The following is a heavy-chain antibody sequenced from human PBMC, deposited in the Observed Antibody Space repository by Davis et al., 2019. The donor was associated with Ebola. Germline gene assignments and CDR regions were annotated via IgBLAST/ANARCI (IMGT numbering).Heavy chain of an antibody. D-gene: IGHD6-6*01. CDR3: ARVLVRSFPSAFQH. CDR2: IYYSGRT. J-gene: IGHJ1*01. CDR1: GGSISSSSYY. Sequence: MPSETLSLTCTVSGGSISSSSYYWGWIRQPPGKGLEWIGSIYYSGRTYYNPSLKSRVTISVDTSKNQFSLKLSSVTAADTAVYYCARVLVRSFPSAFQHWGQGTLVTVSS. V-gene: IGHV4-39*07.